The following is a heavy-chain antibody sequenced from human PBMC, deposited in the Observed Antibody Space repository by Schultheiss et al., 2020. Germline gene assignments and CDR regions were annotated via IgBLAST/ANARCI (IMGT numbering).Heavy chain of an antibody. CDR2: IYSCGST. Sequence: GGSLRLSCAASGFTFSSYGMHWVRQAPGKGLEWVAVIYSCGSTYYADSVKGRFTISRDNSKNTLYLQMNSLRAEDTAVYYCAREVGATDYFDYWGQGTLVTVSS. V-gene: IGHV3-NL1*01. CDR3: AREVGATDYFDY. J-gene: IGHJ4*02. D-gene: IGHD1-26*01. CDR1: GFTFSSYG.